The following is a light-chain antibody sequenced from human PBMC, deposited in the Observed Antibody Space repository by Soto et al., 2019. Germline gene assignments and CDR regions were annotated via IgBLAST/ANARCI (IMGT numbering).Light chain of an antibody. J-gene: IGLJ1*01. CDR2: DVS. Sequence: QSALTQPASVSRSPGQSITISCTGTSSNVGGYNYVSWYQQHPGKAAKLMIYDVSNRPSGVSNRFSGSKSGNTASLTISGLQAEDEADYYCSSYTSSSTLYVFGTGTKLTVL. CDR3: SSYTSSSTLYV. CDR1: SSNVGGYNY. V-gene: IGLV2-14*01.